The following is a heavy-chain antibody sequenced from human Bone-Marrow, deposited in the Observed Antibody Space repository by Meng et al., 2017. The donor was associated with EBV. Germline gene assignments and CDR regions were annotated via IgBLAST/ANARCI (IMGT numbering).Heavy chain of an antibody. V-gene: IGHV1-2*02. CDR1: GYTFTGYY. CDR3: AMGLATDFDY. J-gene: IGHJ4*02. Sequence: VELVHAGAEVKKPGASLKVSCKASGYTFTGYYIHWVRQAPGQGLEWVGWINPNSGGTNYAEKFQGRVTMTRDTSITTAFMELSSLKSDDTAVYYCAMGLATDFDYWGQGTLVTVSS. CDR2: INPNSGGT. D-gene: IGHD5-12*01.